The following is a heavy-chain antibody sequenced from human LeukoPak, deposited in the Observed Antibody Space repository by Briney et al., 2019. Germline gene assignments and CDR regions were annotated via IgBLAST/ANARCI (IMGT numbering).Heavy chain of an antibody. Sequence: GASVKVSCKASGYTFTSYGINWVRQAPGQGLEWMGWISAYNGDTNYAQKLQGRVTMTTDTSTSTAYMELRSLRSDDTAVYYCARGPRVPYYYYYYMDVWGKGTTVTVSS. J-gene: IGHJ6*03. CDR1: GYTFTSYG. V-gene: IGHV1-18*01. CDR2: ISAYNGDT. CDR3: ARGPRVPYYYYYYMDV.